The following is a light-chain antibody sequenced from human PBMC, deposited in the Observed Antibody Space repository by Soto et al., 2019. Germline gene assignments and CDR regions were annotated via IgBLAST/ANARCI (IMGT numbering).Light chain of an antibody. CDR2: SAS. V-gene: IGKV1-9*01. Sequence: DIQLTQSPSVLSASVGDTVTLTCRARQALSNYLAWYQQKPGKAPDLLIYSASTLQSGVPSRFSGSGSETEFSLTIRALQPEDFATYYCQQLSRYPLTFGGGTKVDIK. CDR3: QQLSRYPLT. J-gene: IGKJ4*01. CDR1: QALSNY.